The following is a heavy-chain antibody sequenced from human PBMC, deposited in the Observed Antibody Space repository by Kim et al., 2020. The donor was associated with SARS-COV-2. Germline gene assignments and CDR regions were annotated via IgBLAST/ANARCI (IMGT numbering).Heavy chain of an antibody. J-gene: IGHJ6*02. CDR3: ARGGLYSSGWHYYYYGMDV. CDR1: GDSVSSNSAA. D-gene: IGHD6-19*01. Sequence: SQTLSLTCAISGDSVSSNSAAWNWIRQSPSRGLEWLGRTYYRSKWYNDYAVSVKSRITINPDTSKNQFSLQLNSVTPEDTAVYYCARGGLYSSGWHYYYYGMDVWGQGTTVTVSS. V-gene: IGHV6-1*01. CDR2: TYYRSKWYN.